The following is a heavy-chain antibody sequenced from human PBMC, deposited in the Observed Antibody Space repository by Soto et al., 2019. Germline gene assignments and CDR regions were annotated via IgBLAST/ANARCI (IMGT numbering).Heavy chain of an antibody. Sequence: QTGGSLRLSCTASGFTFGEYAISWVRQAPGKGLEWVGFIRSKAYGGTTEYAASVKGRFTISRDDSKSIAYLKMNSLKTEDTAVYYCTREVRGYYGSGNYYYYCGMDVWGQGTTVTVSS. D-gene: IGHD3-10*01. CDR1: GFTFGEYA. V-gene: IGHV3-49*04. CDR2: IRSKAYGGTT. J-gene: IGHJ6*02. CDR3: TREVRGYYGSGNYYYYCGMDV.